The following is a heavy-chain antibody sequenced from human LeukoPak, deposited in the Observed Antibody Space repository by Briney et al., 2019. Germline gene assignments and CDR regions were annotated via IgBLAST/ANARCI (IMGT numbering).Heavy chain of an antibody. V-gene: IGHV4-34*01. D-gene: IGHD3-22*01. J-gene: IGHJ4*02. CDR1: GGSFSGYY. CDR2: INHSGST. CDR3: ARRPRGRGYDSSGYYPPLGFDY. Sequence: SETLSLTCAVYGGSFSGYYWSWIRQPPGKGLEWIGEINHSGSTNYNPSLKSRVTISVDTSKNQFSLKLSSVTAADTAVYYCARRPRGRGYDSSGYYPPLGFDYWGQGTLVTVSS.